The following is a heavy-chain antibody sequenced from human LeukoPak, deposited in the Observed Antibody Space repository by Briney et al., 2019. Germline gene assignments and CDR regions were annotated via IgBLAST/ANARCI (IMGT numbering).Heavy chain of an antibody. CDR3: ARERYTNMDV. CDR1: GFTFSNDS. CDR2: ISSSSSTA. D-gene: IGHD3-9*01. V-gene: IGHV3-48*01. Sequence: PGGSLRLSCAASGFTFSNDSMNWVRQAPGKGLEWVSYISSSSSTAYYADSVKGRLTISRDNAKNSLYLQMNSLRAEDTAVYYCARERYTNMDVWGKGTTVTVSS. J-gene: IGHJ6*03.